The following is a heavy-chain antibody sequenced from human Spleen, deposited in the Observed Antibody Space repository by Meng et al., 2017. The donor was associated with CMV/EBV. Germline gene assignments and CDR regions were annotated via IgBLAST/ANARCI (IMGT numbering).Heavy chain of an antibody. Sequence: AASRFTFSTFAMHWARQAPGKGLEWVAFISSDGSSNYYADSVKGRFTISRDNSENTLFLQMNSLRPEDTAVYYCARDVYATAHYTDSWGQGTLVTVSS. CDR3: ARDVYATAHYTDS. D-gene: IGHD2-8*01. CDR1: RFTFSTFA. CDR2: ISSDGSSN. V-gene: IGHV3-30-3*01. J-gene: IGHJ4*02.